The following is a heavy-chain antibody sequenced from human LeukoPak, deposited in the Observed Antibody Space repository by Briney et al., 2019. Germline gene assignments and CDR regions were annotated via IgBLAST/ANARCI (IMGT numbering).Heavy chain of an antibody. CDR1: GGSFSGYN. CDR3: ARGSPKLDS. CDR2: ISHSATT. Sequence: SETLSLTCAVYGGSFSGYNWNWIRQPPGKGLEWIGEISHSATTNYNPALKSRVTMSVDTSKNQISLKLISVTAADTAVYYCARGSPKLDSWGQGTLVTVSS. V-gene: IGHV4-34*01. J-gene: IGHJ5*01.